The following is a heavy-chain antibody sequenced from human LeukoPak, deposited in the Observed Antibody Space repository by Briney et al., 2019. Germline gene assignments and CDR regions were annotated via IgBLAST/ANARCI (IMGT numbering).Heavy chain of an antibody. D-gene: IGHD1-26*01. CDR3: GVGATPKRQLDY. V-gene: IGHV3-64*01. CDR1: GFTFSSYA. CDR2: ISSNGGST. J-gene: IGHJ4*02. Sequence: GGSLRLSCAASGFTFSSYAMHWVRQAPGKGLEYVSAISSNGGSTYYANSVKGRFTISRDNAKNSLYLQMNSLRAEDTAVYYCGVGATPKRQLDYWGQGTLVTVSS.